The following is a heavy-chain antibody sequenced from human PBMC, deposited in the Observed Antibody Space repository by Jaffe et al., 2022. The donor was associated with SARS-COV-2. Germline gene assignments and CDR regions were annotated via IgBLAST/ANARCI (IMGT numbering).Heavy chain of an antibody. V-gene: IGHV1-3*01. CDR2: INAGNGNT. D-gene: IGHD6-6*01. CDR1: GYTFTSYA. CDR3: ARDPRKYASSSFSWGDY. Sequence: QVQLVQSGAEVKKPGASVKVSCKASGYTFTSYAMHWVRQAPGQRLEWMGWINAGNGNTKYSQKFQGRVTITRDTSASTAYMELSSLRSEDTAVYYCARDPRKYASSSFSWGDYWGQGTLVTVSS. J-gene: IGHJ4*02.